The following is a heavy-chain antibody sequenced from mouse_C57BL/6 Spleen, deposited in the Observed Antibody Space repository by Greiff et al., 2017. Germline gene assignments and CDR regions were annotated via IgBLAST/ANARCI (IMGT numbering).Heavy chain of an antibody. CDR3: SRPAYDSNYDWYFDV. Sequence: QVQLQQPGAELVRPGSSVKLSCKASGYTFTSYWMQWVKQRPIQGLEWIGNIDPSDSETHYNQKFKDKDTLTVDKSSSTAYMQLSSLTSEDSAVYYGSRPAYDSNYDWYFDVWGTGTTVTVSS. D-gene: IGHD2-5*01. CDR2: IDPSDSET. CDR1: GYTFTSYW. V-gene: IGHV1-52*01. J-gene: IGHJ1*03.